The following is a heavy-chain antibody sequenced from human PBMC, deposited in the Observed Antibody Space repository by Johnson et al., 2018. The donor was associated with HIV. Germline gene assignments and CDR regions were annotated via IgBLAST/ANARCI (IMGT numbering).Heavy chain of an antibody. V-gene: IGHV3-64*01. CDR2: ISSNGGKT. D-gene: IGHD3-22*01. J-gene: IGHJ3*02. CDR1: GFTFSSYA. CDR3: ARERVHDKSGLDAFDI. Sequence: VQLVESGGGLVQPGGSLRLSCAASGFTFSSYAMHWVRQAPGKGLEYVSAISSNGGKTYYANSVRGRFTFSRDNSKNTLYLQMGRLRAEDKGVYYCARERVHDKSGLDAFDIWGQGTMVTVSS.